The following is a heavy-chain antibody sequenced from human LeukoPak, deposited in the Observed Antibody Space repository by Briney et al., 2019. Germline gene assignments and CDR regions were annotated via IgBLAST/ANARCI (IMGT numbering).Heavy chain of an antibody. CDR3: ARYCSSTSCYYTFDP. CDR1: GGSFSGYY. D-gene: IGHD2-2*01. J-gene: IGHJ5*02. V-gene: IGHV4-34*01. Sequence: SETLSLTCAVYGGSFSGYYWSWIRQPPGKGLEWIGEINHSGSTKYNPSLKSRVTISVDTSKNQFSLKPSSVTAADTAVYYCARYCSSTSCYYTFDPWGQGTLVTVSS. CDR2: INHSGST.